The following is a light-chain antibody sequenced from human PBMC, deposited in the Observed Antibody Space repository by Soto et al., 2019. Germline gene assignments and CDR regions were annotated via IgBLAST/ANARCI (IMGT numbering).Light chain of an antibody. CDR2: DAS. CDR3: QQRSNWPST. J-gene: IGKJ5*01. V-gene: IGKV3-11*01. CDR1: QIISSS. Sequence: EIVLTQSPATLSLSPGERATLSCRASQIISSSLAWYQQRPGQAPRRLIYDASNRATGIPARFSGSGSATDFTLTISSLEPEDFAVYYCQQRSNWPSTFGQGTRLEIK.